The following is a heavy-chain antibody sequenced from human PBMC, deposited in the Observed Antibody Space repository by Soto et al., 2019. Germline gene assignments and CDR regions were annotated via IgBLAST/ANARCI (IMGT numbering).Heavy chain of an antibody. Sequence: SETLSLTCAVSGGSISSGGYSWSWIRQPPGKGLEWIGYIYHSGSTFYNPSLKSRVSISVDTSKSQFSLHLSSVTAADTAVYYCARWVEVSLDYFDSWGQGTPVTVSS. V-gene: IGHV4-30-2*05. CDR1: GGSISSGGYS. CDR2: IYHSGST. CDR3: ARWVEVSLDYFDS. J-gene: IGHJ4*02. D-gene: IGHD2-15*01.